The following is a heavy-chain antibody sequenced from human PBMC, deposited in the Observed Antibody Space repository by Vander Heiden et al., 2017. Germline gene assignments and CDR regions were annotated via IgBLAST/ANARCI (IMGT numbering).Heavy chain of an antibody. CDR1: GFTFSSYG. Sequence: QVQLVESGGGVVQPGRSLRLSCAASGFTFSSYGMHWVRQAPGKGQEWVAVISYDGSNKYYADSVKGRFTISRDNSKNTLYLQMNSLRAEDTAVYYCAKSVLLWFGELDYWGQGTLVTVSS. CDR2: ISYDGSNK. J-gene: IGHJ4*02. CDR3: AKSVLLWFGELDY. D-gene: IGHD3-10*01. V-gene: IGHV3-30*18.